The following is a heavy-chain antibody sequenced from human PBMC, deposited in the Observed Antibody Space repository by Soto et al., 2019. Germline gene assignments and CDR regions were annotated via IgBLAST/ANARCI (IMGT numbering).Heavy chain of an antibody. D-gene: IGHD3-9*01. CDR1: GFSLSVSGQG. J-gene: IGHJ3*01. CDR3: VAAFGLF. V-gene: IGHV2-5*04. Sequence: QITLKESGPTLVKPTQTVTLTCTFSGFSLSVSGQGVGWVRQTPGKALERLGLIYWNDDKRYGPSLETRVTITKDTSKSPVVLTLTNMHPLDTGTYYCVAAFGLFWGEGTLLTVSA. CDR2: IYWNDDK.